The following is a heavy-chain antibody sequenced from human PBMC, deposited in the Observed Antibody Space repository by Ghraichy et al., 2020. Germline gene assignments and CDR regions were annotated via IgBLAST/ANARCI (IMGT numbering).Heavy chain of an antibody. CDR1: GFTFSSYA. CDR2: ISYDGSNK. Sequence: GGSLRLSCAASGFTFSSYAMHWVRQAPGKGLEWVAVISYDGSNKYYADSVKGRFTISRDNSKNTLYLQMNSLRAEDTAVYYCARGEIAAAMSWWGFGRTGTNWFDPWGQGTLVTVSS. D-gene: IGHD6-13*01. J-gene: IGHJ5*02. V-gene: IGHV3-30*04. CDR3: ARGEIAAAMSWWGFGRTGTNWFDP.